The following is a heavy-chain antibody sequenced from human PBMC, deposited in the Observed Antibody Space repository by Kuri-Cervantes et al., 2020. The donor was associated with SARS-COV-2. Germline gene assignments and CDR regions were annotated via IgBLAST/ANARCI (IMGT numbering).Heavy chain of an antibody. J-gene: IGHJ4*02. V-gene: IGHV3-23*01. CDR1: RFTFSSYG. CDR2: INGSGGGT. D-gene: IGHD5-18*01. CDR3: AKDRGYTYVYGYFDY. Sequence: GGSLRLSCVASRFTFSSYGMHWVLQAPGKGLEWVSAINGSGGGTYYADSVKCRFTISRDYSKNKLYLQMNSLRAEDTAVYYCAKDRGYTYVYGYFDYWGQGTLVTVSS.